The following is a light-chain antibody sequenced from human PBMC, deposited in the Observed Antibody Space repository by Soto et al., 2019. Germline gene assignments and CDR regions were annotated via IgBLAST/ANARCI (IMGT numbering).Light chain of an antibody. CDR1: QSVSSSY. J-gene: IGKJ1*01. CDR3: QQYDNWPWT. V-gene: IGKV3D-7*01. Sequence: EIVLTQSPATLSLSPGERATLSCRASQSVSSSYLAWYQQKPGQAPRLLIHGASSRVTGFPARFSGSGSGTDFTLTISSLQSDDFAVYYCQQYDNWPWTFGQGTKVDIK. CDR2: GAS.